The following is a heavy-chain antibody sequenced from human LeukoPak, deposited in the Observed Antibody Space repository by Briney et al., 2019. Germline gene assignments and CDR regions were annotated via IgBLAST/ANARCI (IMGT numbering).Heavy chain of an antibody. Sequence: SETLSLTCVVSGGSFSGYYWSWIRQPPGKGLEWIGQINHSGSTNYNPSLKSRVTISVDTSKNQFSLKLSSVTAADTAVYYCARAGRITMVRGVIWGGPAWFDPWGQGTLVTVSS. V-gene: IGHV4-34*01. D-gene: IGHD3-10*01. CDR1: GGSFSGYY. J-gene: IGHJ5*02. CDR3: ARAGRITMVRGVIWGGPAWFDP. CDR2: INHSGST.